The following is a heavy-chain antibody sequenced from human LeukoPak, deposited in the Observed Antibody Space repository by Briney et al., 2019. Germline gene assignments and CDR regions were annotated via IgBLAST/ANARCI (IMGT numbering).Heavy chain of an antibody. CDR2: IYHSGST. CDR3: ASLHPAPYCSSTSCVTDY. J-gene: IGHJ4*02. CDR1: GGSISSGGYY. D-gene: IGHD2-2*01. Sequence: SQTLSLTCTVSGGSISSGGYYWSWIRQPPGKGLEWIGYIYHSGSTYYNPSLKSRVTISVDRSKNQFSLKLSSVTAADTAVYYCASLHPAPYCSSTSCVTDYWGQGTLVTVSS. V-gene: IGHV4-30-2*01.